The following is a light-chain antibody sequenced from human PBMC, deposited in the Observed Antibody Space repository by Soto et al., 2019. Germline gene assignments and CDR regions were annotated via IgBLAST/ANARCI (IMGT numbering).Light chain of an antibody. CDR3: LQYSDWPLT. Sequence: ETVITQSPATLSVSPGETATLSCRASQSISRNLAWFQQKPGQAPRLLITGASSGATGIPARFSGSGSATEFTLTISSLQSEDSAVYYCLQYSDWPLTFVGGTHVEIK. CDR1: QSISRN. V-gene: IGKV3D-15*01. CDR2: GAS. J-gene: IGKJ4*01.